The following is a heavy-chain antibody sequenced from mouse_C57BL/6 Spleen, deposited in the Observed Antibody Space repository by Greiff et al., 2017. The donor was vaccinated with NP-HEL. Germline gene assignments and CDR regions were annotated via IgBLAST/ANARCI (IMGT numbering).Heavy chain of an antibody. CDR3: ARSTTGAMDY. J-gene: IGHJ4*01. Sequence: QVQLKESGPELVKPGASVKISCKASGYSFTSYYIHWVKQRPGQGLEWIGWIYPGSGNTKYNEKFKGKATLTADTSSSTAYMQLSSLTSEDSAVYYCARSTTGAMDYWGQGTSVTVSS. V-gene: IGHV1-66*01. D-gene: IGHD1-1*01. CDR1: GYSFTSYY. CDR2: IYPGSGNT.